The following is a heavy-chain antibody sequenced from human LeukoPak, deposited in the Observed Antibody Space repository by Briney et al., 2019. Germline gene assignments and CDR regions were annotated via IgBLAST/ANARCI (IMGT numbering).Heavy chain of an antibody. Sequence: SETLSLTCTVSRGSISDYYWSWIRQPPGEGLEWIGYIYYSGSTNYNPSLKSRVTISLDTSKNQFSLNFNSVTAADTAVYYCARELKVGNTGYYFDYWGQGTLVTVSS. CDR3: ARELKVGNTGYYFDY. J-gene: IGHJ4*02. CDR1: RGSISDYY. CDR2: IYYSGST. D-gene: IGHD2/OR15-2a*01. V-gene: IGHV4-59*01.